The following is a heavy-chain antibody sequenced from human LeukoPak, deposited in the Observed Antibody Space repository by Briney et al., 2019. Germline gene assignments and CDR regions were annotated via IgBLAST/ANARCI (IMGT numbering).Heavy chain of an antibody. CDR2: IIPILGIA. J-gene: IGHJ4*02. CDR1: GGTFSSYG. CDR3: ARDSSGWYTHDY. V-gene: IGHV1-69*04. D-gene: IGHD6-19*01. Sequence: ASVKVSCKASGGTFSSYGISWVRQAPGQGLEWMGRIIPILGIANYAQKFQGRVTITADKSTSTAYMELSSLRSEDTAVYYCARDSSGWYTHDYWGQGTLVTVSS.